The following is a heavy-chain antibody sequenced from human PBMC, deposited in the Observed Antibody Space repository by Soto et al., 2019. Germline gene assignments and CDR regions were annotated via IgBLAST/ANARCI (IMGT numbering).Heavy chain of an antibody. J-gene: IGHJ6*02. D-gene: IGHD6-6*01. Sequence: QVQLVQSGAEVKKPGSSVKVSCKASGGTFSSYAISWVRQAPGQGLEWMGGIIPIFGTANYAQKFQGRVTITADKCTSTAYEEVSSLRSEDTAVYYCAGGGSSKYYYGMDVWGQGTTVTVSS. V-gene: IGHV1-69*06. CDR3: AGGGSSKYYYGMDV. CDR2: IIPIFGTA. CDR1: GGTFSSYA.